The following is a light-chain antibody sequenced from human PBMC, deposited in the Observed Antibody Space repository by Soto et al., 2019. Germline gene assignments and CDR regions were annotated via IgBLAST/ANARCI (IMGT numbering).Light chain of an antibody. Sequence: EIVLTQSPGTLSLSPGERATLSCTASQSVTSSCLAWYQRRPGRAPRLLIHTTSIRATDIPDRFSGSGSGTDFTLTISRLEPEDSGVYYCQQCGGSPLFSFGPGTRVVI. V-gene: IGKV3-20*01. CDR2: TTS. CDR1: QSVTSSC. J-gene: IGKJ3*01. CDR3: QQCGGSPLFS.